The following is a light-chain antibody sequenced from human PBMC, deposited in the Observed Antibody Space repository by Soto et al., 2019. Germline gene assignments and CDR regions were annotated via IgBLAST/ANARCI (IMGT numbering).Light chain of an antibody. CDR1: SSDVGAYNY. V-gene: IGLV2-14*01. Sequence: QSALTQPASVSGSPGQSITISCTGTSSDVGAYNYVSWYQYHPGEAPKLIIYEVTNRPSGISPRFSGSKSGNTASLTISGLQADDEADYYCSSFTTTTTLIFGGGTKLTVL. J-gene: IGLJ2*01. CDR3: SSFTTTTTLI. CDR2: EVT.